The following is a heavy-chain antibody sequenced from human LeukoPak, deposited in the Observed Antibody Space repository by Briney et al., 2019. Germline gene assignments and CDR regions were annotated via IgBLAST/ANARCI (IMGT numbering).Heavy chain of an antibody. Sequence: GGSLRLSCAASGFTFNEYSMTWVRQAPGKGLGGVAYISHDSKSVSYADSVKGRLTIYRDDAKNSLYLLMNSLRAEDTAVYYCARDGYCNNGVCFDYWGQGILVTVSS. CDR1: GFTFNEYS. V-gene: IGHV3-48*01. CDR2: ISHDSKSV. CDR3: ARDGYCNNGVCFDY. J-gene: IGHJ4*02. D-gene: IGHD2-8*01.